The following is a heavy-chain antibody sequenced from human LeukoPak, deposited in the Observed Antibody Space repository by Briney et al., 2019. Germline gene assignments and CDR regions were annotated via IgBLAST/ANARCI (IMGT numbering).Heavy chain of an antibody. CDR3: ARFAEVWGSYRRFDY. J-gene: IGHJ4*02. D-gene: IGHD3-16*02. CDR2: IQQDGSAK. V-gene: IGHV3-7*01. CDR1: GFTFSSYW. Sequence: GGSLRLSCAASGFTFSSYWMSWVRRAPGKGLEWVANIQQDGSAKYYVDSVKGRLTISRDNAKNSLYLQMNSLRAEDSAVYFCARFAEVWGSYRRFDYWGQGTLVTVSS.